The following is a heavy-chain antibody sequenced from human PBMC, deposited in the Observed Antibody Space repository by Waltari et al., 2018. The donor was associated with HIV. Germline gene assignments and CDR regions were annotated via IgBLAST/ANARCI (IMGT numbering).Heavy chain of an antibody. CDR3: ARHALRVGAAYWNFDL. CDR2: IYYTGRA. J-gene: IGHJ2*01. CDR1: GGSVSSSSYF. V-gene: IGHV4-39*01. D-gene: IGHD1-26*01. Sequence: QLQLQESGPGLVKPSETLSLTCTVSGGSVSSSSYFGGWIRQPPGKGLEGVGRIYYTGRAYYNPSLKSRVTISVDTSKNQFSLKVTSVTAADTAVYYCARHALRVGAAYWNFDLWGRGTLVTVSS.